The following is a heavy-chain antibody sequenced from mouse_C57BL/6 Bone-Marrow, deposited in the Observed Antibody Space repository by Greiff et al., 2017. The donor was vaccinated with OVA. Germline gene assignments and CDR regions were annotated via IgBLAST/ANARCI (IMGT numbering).Heavy chain of an antibody. J-gene: IGHJ3*01. CDR2: INPSSGYT. D-gene: IGHD2-4*01. CDR1: GYTFTSYT. CDR3: ARYGDYEFAY. Sequence: VHLVESGAELARPGASVKMSCKASGYTFTSYTMHWVKQRPGQGLEWIGYINPSSGYTKYNQKFKDKATLTADKSSSTAYMQLSSLTSEDSAVYYCARYGDYEFAYWGQGTLVTVSA. V-gene: IGHV1-4*01.